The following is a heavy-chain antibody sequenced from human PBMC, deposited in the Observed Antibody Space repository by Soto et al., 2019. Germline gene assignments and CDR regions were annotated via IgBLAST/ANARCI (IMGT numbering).Heavy chain of an antibody. CDR2: IYYSGST. J-gene: IGHJ4*02. Sequence: QVQLQESGPGLVKPSQTLSLTCTVSGGSISSGGYYWSWIRQHPGKGLEWIGYIYYSGSTYYNPSLKSRVTIPGDASKNKFPLKLSSVTAADTAVYYCAREGGIVGATAADYWGQGTLVTVSS. V-gene: IGHV4-31*03. CDR1: GGSISSGGYY. D-gene: IGHD1-26*01. CDR3: AREGGIVGATAADY.